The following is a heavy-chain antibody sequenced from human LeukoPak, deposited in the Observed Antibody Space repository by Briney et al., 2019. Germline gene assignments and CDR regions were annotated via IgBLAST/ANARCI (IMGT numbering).Heavy chain of an antibody. Sequence: SETLSLTCAVYGGSLSGYYWSWIRDPPGKGLEWIGEINNSGSTNYNPSLKSRVTISVDTSKNQLSLKLSSMTAADTAVYYCARQWLVSPLFDYWGQGTLVTVSS. CDR3: ARQWLVSPLFDY. V-gene: IGHV4-34*01. D-gene: IGHD6-19*01. J-gene: IGHJ4*02. CDR2: INNSGST. CDR1: GGSLSGYY.